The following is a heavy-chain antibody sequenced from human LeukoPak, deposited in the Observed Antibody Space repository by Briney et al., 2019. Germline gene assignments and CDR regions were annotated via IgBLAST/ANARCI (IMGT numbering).Heavy chain of an antibody. V-gene: IGHV4-30-2*01. CDR3: ARDQNSYYYDSSGYSPSLDF. D-gene: IGHD3-22*01. CDR2: IYDSETT. Sequence: SETLSLTCTVSGDSINIGGYYWSWIRQPPGKGLEWIGYIYDSETTNYNPSLKSRVTISIDRSKNQFSLILTSVTAADTAVYYCARDQNSYYYDSSGYSPSLDFWGQGTLVTVSS. J-gene: IGHJ4*02. CDR1: GDSINIGGYY.